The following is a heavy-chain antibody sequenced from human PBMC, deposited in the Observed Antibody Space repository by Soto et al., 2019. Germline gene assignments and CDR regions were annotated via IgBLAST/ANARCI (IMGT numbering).Heavy chain of an antibody. CDR1: GFTGSSYS. CDR2: ISSISSYI. Sequence: GSLRLSGAASGFTGSSYSMNWVRQAPGKGLEWVSSISSISSYIYYADSVKGRFTISRDNAKNSLYLQMNSLRAEDTAVYYCARDSSGWSSYYYYGMDVWGQGTTVIVSS. V-gene: IGHV3-21*01. CDR3: ARDSSGWSSYYYYGMDV. D-gene: IGHD6-19*01. J-gene: IGHJ6*02.